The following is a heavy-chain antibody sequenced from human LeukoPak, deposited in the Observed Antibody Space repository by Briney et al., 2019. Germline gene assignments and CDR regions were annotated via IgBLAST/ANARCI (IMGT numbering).Heavy chain of an antibody. CDR1: GFTFSSYS. J-gene: IGHJ6*03. V-gene: IGHV3-48*01. D-gene: IGHD6-19*01. CDR3: ARVGIAVAGTQWRYYYYYMDV. Sequence: GGSLRLSCAASGFTFSSYSMNWVRQAPGKGLEWVSYISSSSSTIYYADSVKGRFTISRDNAKNSLYLQMNSLRAEDTAVYYCARVGIAVAGTQWRYYYYYMDVWGKGTTVTVSS. CDR2: ISSSSSTI.